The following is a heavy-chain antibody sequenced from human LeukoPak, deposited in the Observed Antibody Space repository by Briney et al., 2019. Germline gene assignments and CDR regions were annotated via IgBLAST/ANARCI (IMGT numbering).Heavy chain of an antibody. CDR3: ARPIYSNYPLYFDY. CDR1: GGSISSYY. V-gene: IGHV4-59*08. J-gene: IGHJ4*02. CDR2: IYYSGST. D-gene: IGHD4-11*01. Sequence: SETLSLTCTVSGGSISSYYWSWIRQPPGKGLEWIGYIYYSGSTNYNPSLKSRVTISVDTSKNQFSLKLSSVTAADTAVYYCARPIYSNYPLYFDYWGQGTLVTVSS.